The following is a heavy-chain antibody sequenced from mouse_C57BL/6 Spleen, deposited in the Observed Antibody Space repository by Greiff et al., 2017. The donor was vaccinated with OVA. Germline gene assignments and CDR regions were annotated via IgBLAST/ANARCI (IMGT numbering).Heavy chain of an antibody. CDR1: GYTFTDYE. J-gene: IGHJ3*01. D-gene: IGHD3-2*02. CDR3: TRGGTAQAAWFAY. V-gene: IGHV1-15*01. CDR2: IDPETGGT. Sequence: VKVVESGAELVRPGASVTLSCKASGYTFTDYEMHWVKQTPVHGLEWIGAIDPETGGTAYNQKFKGKAILTADKSSSTAYLELRSLTSEDSAVYYCTRGGTAQAAWFAYWGQGTLVTVSA.